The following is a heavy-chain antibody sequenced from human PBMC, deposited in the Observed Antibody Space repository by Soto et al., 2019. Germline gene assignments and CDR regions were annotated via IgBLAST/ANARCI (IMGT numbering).Heavy chain of an antibody. CDR3: APHVSCSGGSCQYDAFAI. J-gene: IGHJ3*02. V-gene: IGHV3-23*01. D-gene: IGHD2-15*01. Sequence: EVQVLESGGGLVQPGGSLRLSCEGSGFTVSSHAMTWIRQAPGKGPEWVSTVTADGGTYYADSVKGRFAMSRDTSENTLNLQMHSLGAEDTAAYYCAPHVSCSGGSCQYDAFAIRGQGTMVTVSS. CDR1: GFTVSSHA. CDR2: VTADGGT.